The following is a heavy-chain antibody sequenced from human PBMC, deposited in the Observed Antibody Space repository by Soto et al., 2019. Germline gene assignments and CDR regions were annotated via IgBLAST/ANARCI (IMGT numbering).Heavy chain of an antibody. CDR1: GYTFTSYD. CDR3: ARSDGSGYDAAY. V-gene: IGHV1-8*02. J-gene: IGHJ4*02. Sequence: ASVKVSCKASGYTFTSYDINWVRQATGQGLEWMGWMNPNSGNTGYAQKFQGRVTMTRNTSISTAYMELSSLRSEDTAVYYCARSDGSGYDAAYWGQGTPVTVSS. D-gene: IGHD5-12*01. CDR2: MNPNSGNT.